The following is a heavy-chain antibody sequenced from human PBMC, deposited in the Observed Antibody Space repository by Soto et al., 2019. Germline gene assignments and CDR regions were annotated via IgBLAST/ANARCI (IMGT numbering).Heavy chain of an antibody. CDR1: GFTFSSYA. CDR2: ISYDGSNK. V-gene: IGHV3-30-3*01. Sequence: GGSLRLSCAASGFTFSSYAMHWVRQAPGKGLEWVAVISYDGSNKYYADSVKGRFTISRDNSKNTLYLQMNSLRAEDTAVYYCARDSLVVYYDSSGYFDYWGQGTLVTVSS. D-gene: IGHD3-22*01. CDR3: ARDSLVVYYDSSGYFDY. J-gene: IGHJ4*02.